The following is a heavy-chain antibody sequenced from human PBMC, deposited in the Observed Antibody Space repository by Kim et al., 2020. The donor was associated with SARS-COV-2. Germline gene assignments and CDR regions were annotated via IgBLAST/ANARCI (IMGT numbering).Heavy chain of an antibody. Sequence: ASVKVSCKASGYTFTGYYMHWVRQAPGQGLEWMGRINPNSGGTNYAQKFQGRVTMTRDTSISTAYMELSRLRSDDTAVYYCAREGFLEWKPMHYYYYGMDVWGQGTTVTVSS. CDR2: INPNSGGT. CDR3: AREGFLEWKPMHYYYYGMDV. J-gene: IGHJ6*02. V-gene: IGHV1-2*06. D-gene: IGHD3-3*01. CDR1: GYTFTGYY.